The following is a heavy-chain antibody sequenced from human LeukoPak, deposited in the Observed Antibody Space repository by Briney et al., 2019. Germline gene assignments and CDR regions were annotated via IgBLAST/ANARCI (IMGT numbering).Heavy chain of an antibody. Sequence: ASVKVSFKASGYTFTSYGISWVRQAPGQGLEWMGWISAYNGNTNYAQKLQGRVTMTTDTSTSTAYMELRSLRSDDTAVYYCARWRGYYYDSSGYRYWGQGTLVTVSS. D-gene: IGHD3-22*01. V-gene: IGHV1-18*01. CDR2: ISAYNGNT. CDR1: GYTFTSYG. J-gene: IGHJ4*02. CDR3: ARWRGYYYDSSGYRY.